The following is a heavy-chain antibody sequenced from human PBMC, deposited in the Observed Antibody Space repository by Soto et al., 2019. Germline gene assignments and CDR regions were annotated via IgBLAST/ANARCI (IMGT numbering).Heavy chain of an antibody. J-gene: IGHJ4*02. CDR3: ARYDYNGYYFDY. D-gene: IGHD4-4*01. Sequence: ASVKVSCKASGYTFSNHYMHWVRQAPGQGHEWMGIINPSGGSTTYAQKFQGRVTMTRDTSTSTVYMELSSLRSEDTAVYYCARYDYNGYYFDYWGQGTRVTVSS. CDR1: GYTFSNHY. CDR2: INPSGGST. V-gene: IGHV1-46*01.